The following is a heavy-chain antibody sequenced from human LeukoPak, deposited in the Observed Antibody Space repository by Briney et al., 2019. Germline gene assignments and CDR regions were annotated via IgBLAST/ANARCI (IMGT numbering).Heavy chain of an antibody. J-gene: IGHJ4*02. CDR2: ISYDGSNK. D-gene: IGHD2-8*02. Sequence: GGSLRLSCAASGFTFSSYAMHWVRQAPGKGLEWVAVISYDGSNKYYADSVKGRFTISRDNSKNTLYLQMNSLRAEDTAVYYCARDSVVYARFDYWGQGTLVTVSS. CDR1: GFTFSSYA. CDR3: ARDSVVYARFDY. V-gene: IGHV3-30*04.